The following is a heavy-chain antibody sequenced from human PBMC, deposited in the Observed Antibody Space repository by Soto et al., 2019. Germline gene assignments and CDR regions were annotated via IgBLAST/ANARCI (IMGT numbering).Heavy chain of an antibody. J-gene: IGHJ5*02. V-gene: IGHV3-64*01. CDR1: GFTFSSYA. D-gene: IGHD2-15*01. Sequence: GGSLRLSCAASGFTFSSYAMPWVRQAPGKGLEYVSAISSNGGSTYYANSVKGRFTISRDNSKNTLYLQMGSLRAEDMAVYYCARESCSGGNCYSGWFDPWGQGTLVTVSS. CDR2: ISSNGGST. CDR3: ARESCSGGNCYSGWFDP.